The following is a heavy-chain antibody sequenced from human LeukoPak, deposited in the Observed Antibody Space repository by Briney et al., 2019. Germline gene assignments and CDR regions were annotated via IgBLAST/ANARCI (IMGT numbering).Heavy chain of an antibody. D-gene: IGHD3-10*01. CDR2: ISSSSTYI. V-gene: IGHV3-21*01. Sequence: GGSLRLSCAASGFTFSSYNMNWVRQAPGKGLEWVSSISSSSTYIYYADSVKGRFTISRDNAKNSLYLQMSSLRAEDTAVYYRARAPYGSGSYSGSDYWGQGTLVTVSS. CDR1: GFTFSSYN. CDR3: ARAPYGSGSYSGSDY. J-gene: IGHJ4*02.